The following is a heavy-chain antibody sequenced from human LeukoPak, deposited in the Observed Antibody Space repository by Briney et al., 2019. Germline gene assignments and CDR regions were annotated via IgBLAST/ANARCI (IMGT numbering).Heavy chain of an antibody. CDR2: ITSSSSYI. D-gene: IGHD1-26*01. CDR1: GFTFSSYS. J-gene: IGHJ4*02. V-gene: IGHV3-21*01. CDR3: ARGGMRVRQLLPTLLDY. Sequence: GGSLRLSCAASGFTFSSYSMNWVRQAPGKGLEWVSSITSSSSYIYYADPVKGRFTISRDNAKNSLYLQMNSLRAEDTAVYYCARGGMRVRQLLPTLLDYWGQGILVTVSS.